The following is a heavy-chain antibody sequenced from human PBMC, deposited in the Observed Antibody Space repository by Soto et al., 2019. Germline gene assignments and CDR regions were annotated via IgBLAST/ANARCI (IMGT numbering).Heavy chain of an antibody. CDR2: IYYSGST. Sequence: SETLSLTCTVSGGSVSSSLYYWGWIRQPPGKGLEWIGNIYYSGSTYYSPSLKSRVTMSVATSENQISLKLSSVTAADTAVYYCARLVKPPTANRNSFAYWGQGTLVTVSS. V-gene: IGHV4-39*01. J-gene: IGHJ4*02. D-gene: IGHD5-18*01. CDR1: GGSVSSSLYY. CDR3: ARLVKPPTANRNSFAY.